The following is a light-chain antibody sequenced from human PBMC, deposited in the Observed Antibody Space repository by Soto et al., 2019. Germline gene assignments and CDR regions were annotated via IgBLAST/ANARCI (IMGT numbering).Light chain of an antibody. CDR1: NIGTKR. Sequence: SYELTQPPSVSVAPGQTASITCGGSNIGTKRVHWYQQKPGQAPLLVVFDGTGRPSGIPGRFSGSKSENTATLTFSRVEAGDEADYFCQVWESSTDHPVVFGGGTQLTV. CDR3: QVWESSTDHPVV. CDR2: DGT. J-gene: IGLJ2*01. V-gene: IGLV3-21*02.